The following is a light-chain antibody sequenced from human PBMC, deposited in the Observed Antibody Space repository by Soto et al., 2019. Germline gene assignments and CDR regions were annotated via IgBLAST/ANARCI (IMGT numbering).Light chain of an antibody. J-gene: IGKJ4*01. V-gene: IGKV3-20*01. Sequence: EIVMTHSPGTLSLSPGERATLSFRPSQTITTLAWYQRKPGQAPRLLIYRVSSRATGVPDRFSGSGSGTDYTLTISRLEPEDFAVYYCQQYGNPPLTFGGGTKVDIK. CDR1: QTITT. CDR2: RVS. CDR3: QQYGNPPLT.